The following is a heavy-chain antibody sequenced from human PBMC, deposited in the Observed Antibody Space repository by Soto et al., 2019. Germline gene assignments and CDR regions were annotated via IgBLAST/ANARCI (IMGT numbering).Heavy chain of an antibody. D-gene: IGHD1-26*01. CDR2: IYYSGST. CDR3: AGHVRFPRRELFYY. CDR1: GGSISSSSYY. V-gene: IGHV4-39*01. J-gene: IGHJ4*02. Sequence: QLQLQESGPGLVKPSETLSLTCTVSGGSISSSSYYWGWIRQPPGKGLEWIGSIYYSGSTYYNPSLKSRVTLSVDTSKNPFSLKLSSVNAADTAVYYFAGHVRFPRRELFYYWGQGNLVTVSS.